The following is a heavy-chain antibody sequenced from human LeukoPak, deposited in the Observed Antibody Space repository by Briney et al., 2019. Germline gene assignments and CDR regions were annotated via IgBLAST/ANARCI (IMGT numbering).Heavy chain of an antibody. D-gene: IGHD1-26*01. CDR1: SDSISSFY. CDR2: IYYSGST. J-gene: IGHJ4*02. CDR3: ASGSIVGVLWG. Sequence: PSETLSLTCTVSSDSISSFYWTWIRQPPGKGLEWIGYIYYSGSTNYNPSLKSRVTMSVDTSKNQFSLKLSSVTAADTAVYYCASGSIVGVLWGWGQGTLVTVSS. V-gene: IGHV4-59*01.